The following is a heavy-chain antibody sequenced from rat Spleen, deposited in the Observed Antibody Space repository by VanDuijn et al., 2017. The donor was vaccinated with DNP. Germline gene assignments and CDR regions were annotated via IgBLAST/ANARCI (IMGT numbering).Heavy chain of an antibody. V-gene: IGHV3-3*01. CDR2: INSAGST. Sequence: EVQLQESGPGLVKPSQSLSLTCSVTGYSITSSYRWNWIRKFPGNKLEWMGYINSAGSTHYNPSLKSRISITRDTSKNQFFLQLNSVTTEDTATYYCARWSNFFDYWGQGVMVTVSS. CDR3: ARWSNFFDY. J-gene: IGHJ2*01. CDR1: GYSITSSYR.